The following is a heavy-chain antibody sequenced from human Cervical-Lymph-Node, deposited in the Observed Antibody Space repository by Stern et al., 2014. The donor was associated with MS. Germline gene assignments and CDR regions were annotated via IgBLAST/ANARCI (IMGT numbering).Heavy chain of an antibody. CDR3: ASGTSNEFGPFDM. D-gene: IGHD3-16*01. Sequence: LQPGRSLRLSCAASGFIFSNSAMHWVRQAPGKGLEWVSTITFDGSSRYYTDSVKGRFTISRVNSENTLSLQLNTPRPDDTAVYYCASGTSNEFGPFDMWGQGAMVTVSS. CDR2: ITFDGSSR. J-gene: IGHJ3*02. CDR1: GFIFSNSA. V-gene: IGHV3-30*04.